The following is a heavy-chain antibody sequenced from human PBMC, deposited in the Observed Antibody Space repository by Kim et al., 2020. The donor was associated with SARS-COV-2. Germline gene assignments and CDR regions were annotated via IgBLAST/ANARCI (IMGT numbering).Heavy chain of an antibody. CDR3: ARRDGEGSGWYEPNFDF. CDR1: GGSISSSSYY. J-gene: IGHJ4*02. CDR2: IYYSGST. Sequence: SETLSLTCTVSGGSISSSSYYWGWIRQPPGKGLEWIGSIYYSGSTYYNPSLKSRVTISVDTSKNQFSLKLSSVTAADTAVYYCARRDGEGSGWYEPNFDFWGQGALVTVSS. D-gene: IGHD6-19*01. V-gene: IGHV4-39*01.